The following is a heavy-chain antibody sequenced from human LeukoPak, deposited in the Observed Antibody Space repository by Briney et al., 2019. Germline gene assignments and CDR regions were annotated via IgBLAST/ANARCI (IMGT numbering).Heavy chain of an antibody. V-gene: IGHV4-39*01. CDR1: GGSISSSSYY. J-gene: IGHJ4*02. CDR3: ARLYSSGWRHVDY. CDR2: IYYSGST. Sequence: PSETLSLTCTVSGGSISSSSYYWGWIRQPPGTGLEWIGSIYYSGSTYYNPSLKSRVTISVDTSKNQFSLKLSSVTAADTAVYYCARLYSSGWRHVDYWGQGTLVTVSS. D-gene: IGHD6-19*01.